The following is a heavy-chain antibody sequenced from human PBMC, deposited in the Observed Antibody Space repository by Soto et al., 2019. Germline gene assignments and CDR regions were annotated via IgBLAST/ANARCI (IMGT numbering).Heavy chain of an antibody. V-gene: IGHV1-2*02. CDR2: INPNSGGT. J-gene: IGHJ4*02. D-gene: IGHD1-26*01. CDR3: ARDYPIVGATSLYYFDY. Sequence: ASVKVSCKASGYTFTGYYMHWVRQAPGQGLEWMGWINPNSGGTNYAQKFQGRVTMTRDTSISTAYMELSRLRSDDTAVYYCARDYPIVGATSLYYFDYWGQGTLVTVSS. CDR1: GYTFTGYY.